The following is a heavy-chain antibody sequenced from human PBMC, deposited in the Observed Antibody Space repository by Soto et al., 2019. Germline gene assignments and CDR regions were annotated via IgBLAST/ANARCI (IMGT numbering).Heavy chain of an antibody. J-gene: IGHJ6*02. V-gene: IGHV1-8*01. Sequence: QVQLVQSGAEVKKPGASVKVSCKASGYTFTSYDINWVRQATGQGLEWMGWMNPNSGNTGYAQKFQGRVTTTRNTSISTAYMELSSLRSEDTAVYYCARRKSGYSYVYYYYGMDVWGQGTTVTVSS. CDR1: GYTFTSYD. D-gene: IGHD5-18*01. CDR2: MNPNSGNT. CDR3: ARRKSGYSYVYYYYGMDV.